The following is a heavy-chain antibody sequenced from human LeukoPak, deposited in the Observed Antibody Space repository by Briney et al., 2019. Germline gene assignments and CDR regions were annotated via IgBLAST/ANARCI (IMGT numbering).Heavy chain of an antibody. CDR1: GFTFSSFW. J-gene: IGHJ6*04. CDR3: ARDRFGGMDV. Sequence: GGSLRLSCETSGFTFSSFWMSWVRQAPGKGLEWVANIKEDGSEKYYVESVKGRLTISRDDAKKSVHLQMNSLRAEDSAVYYCARDRFGGMDVWGKGTSVTVSS. CDR2: IKEDGSEK. D-gene: IGHD4-23*01. V-gene: IGHV3-7*01.